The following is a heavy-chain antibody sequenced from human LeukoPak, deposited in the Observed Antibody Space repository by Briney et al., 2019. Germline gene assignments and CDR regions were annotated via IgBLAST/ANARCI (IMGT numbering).Heavy chain of an antibody. J-gene: IGHJ5*02. V-gene: IGHV4-31*03. CDR2: IYNSGST. D-gene: IGHD3-3*01. Sequence: SETLSLTCTVSGGSISSGAYYWSWIRQPPGTGLEWIGYIYNSGSTDYNPSLKSRLTISVDTSKNQFSLKLSSVTAADTAVYYCARDRRVTIFGVVTHRWFDPWGQGTLVTVSS. CDR1: GGSISSGAYY. CDR3: ARDRRVTIFGVVTHRWFDP.